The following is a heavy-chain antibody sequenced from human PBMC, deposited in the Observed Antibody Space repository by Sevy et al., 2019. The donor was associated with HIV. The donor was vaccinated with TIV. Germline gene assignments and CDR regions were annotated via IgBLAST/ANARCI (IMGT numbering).Heavy chain of an antibody. D-gene: IGHD6-13*01. J-gene: IGHJ4*02. Sequence: GGSLRLSCAASGFTFSDHYMEWVRQAPGKGLEWVGRTRNKADSYSTEYAAPVKGRFTMSRDDSKNSLYLEMNSLKTEDTAVYYCSTHAGIAAAGRVFDYWGQGTLVTVSS. CDR2: TRNKADSYST. CDR3: STHAGIAAAGRVFDY. CDR1: GFTFSDHY. V-gene: IGHV3-72*01.